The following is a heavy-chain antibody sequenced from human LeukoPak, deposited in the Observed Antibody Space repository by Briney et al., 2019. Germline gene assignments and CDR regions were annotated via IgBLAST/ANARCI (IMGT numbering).Heavy chain of an antibody. CDR3: ARGTSSGCCQYHFDY. Sequence: PGGSLRLSCAASGFTFNDYSMNWVRQAPGKGLEWVSSISRRSRHLYYAGSVKGRFTISRDDAENSLYLQMNSLRAEDTAVYYCARGTSSGCCQYHFDYWGQGTLVTVSS. CDR2: ISRRSRHL. J-gene: IGHJ4*02. V-gene: IGHV3-21*01. D-gene: IGHD6-19*01. CDR1: GFTFNDYS.